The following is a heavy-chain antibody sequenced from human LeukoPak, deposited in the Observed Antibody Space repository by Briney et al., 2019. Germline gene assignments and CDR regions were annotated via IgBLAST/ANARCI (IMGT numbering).Heavy chain of an antibody. CDR2: INQDGSEK. J-gene: IGHJ1*01. CDR1: GFTFSIYW. Sequence: GGLLRLSCAASGFTFSIYWMNWVRQAPGKGLEWVANINQDGSEKYYVDSVKGRFTISGDNVKNSLYLQMNSLRAEDTAVYYCAMGLDWGQGDLGSVSS. CDR3: AMGLD. V-gene: IGHV3-7*05. D-gene: IGHD3-16*01.